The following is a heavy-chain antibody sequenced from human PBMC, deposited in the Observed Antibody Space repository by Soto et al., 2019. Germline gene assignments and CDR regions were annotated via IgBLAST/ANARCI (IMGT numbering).Heavy chain of an antibody. Sequence: SETLSLTCTVSGGSISSYYWSWIRQPPGKGLEWIGYIYSSGSTNYNPSLKSRVTISVDTSKNQFSLKLSSVTAADTAVYYCVRHTVYSSGWCYFDYWGQGTLVTVSS. J-gene: IGHJ4*02. CDR2: IYSSGST. D-gene: IGHD6-19*01. CDR3: VRHTVYSSGWCYFDY. CDR1: GGSISSYY. V-gene: IGHV4-59*08.